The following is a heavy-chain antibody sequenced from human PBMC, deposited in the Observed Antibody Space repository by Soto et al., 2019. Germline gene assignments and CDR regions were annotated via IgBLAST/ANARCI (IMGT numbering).Heavy chain of an antibody. Sequence: SETLSLTCAVYGGSFSGYYWSWIRQPPGKGLEWIGEINHSGSTNYNPSLKSRVTISVDTSKNQFSLKLSSVTAADTAVYYCARDVGDYDVYWGQGTLVTVSS. J-gene: IGHJ4*02. CDR1: GGSFSGYY. D-gene: IGHD2-15*01. CDR3: ARDVGDYDVY. V-gene: IGHV4-34*01. CDR2: INHSGST.